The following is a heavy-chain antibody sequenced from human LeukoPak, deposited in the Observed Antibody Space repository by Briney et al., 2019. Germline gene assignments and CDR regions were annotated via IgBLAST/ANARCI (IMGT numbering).Heavy chain of an antibody. CDR1: GVSISSSNSY. J-gene: IGHJ6*03. Sequence: SETLSLTCTVSGVSISSSNSYWGWIRQPPGKGLEWIGSIYYTGNTYYNASLKSRVTISIDTSKNQFSLKLSSVTAADTAVYYCATAAGVSDYYYYYYMDVWGKGTTVTIFS. D-gene: IGHD6-13*01. CDR2: IYYTGNT. V-gene: IGHV4-39*01. CDR3: ATAAGVSDYYYYYYMDV.